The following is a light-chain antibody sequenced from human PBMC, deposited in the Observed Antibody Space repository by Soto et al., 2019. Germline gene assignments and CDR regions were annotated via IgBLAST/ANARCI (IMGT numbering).Light chain of an antibody. V-gene: IGKV3-15*01. CDR2: GAS. Sequence: EIMMTQSPATLSVSPGERATLSCRASQSVKSNLAWYQQKPGQAPRLLIYGASTRATGIPARFSGSGSETEFTLTISCLRSEDSAVYSCQHYNHWLWTFGQGTKVEIK. CDR1: QSVKSN. J-gene: IGKJ1*01. CDR3: QHYNHWLWT.